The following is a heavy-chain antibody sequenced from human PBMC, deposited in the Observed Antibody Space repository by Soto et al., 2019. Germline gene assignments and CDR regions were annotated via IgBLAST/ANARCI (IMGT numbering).Heavy chain of an antibody. J-gene: IGHJ4*02. CDR1: GFTFSSFT. CDR3: ARSIAVAGTPEFDY. V-gene: IGHV3-30-3*01. Sequence: QVQLVESGGGVVQPGRSLRLSCAASGFTFSSFTMHWVRQAPGKGLEWVAVISYDENNRYYADSVKGRFTISRDNSKNPLYLQMNSLRAEDTAVYYCARSIAVAGTPEFDYWGQGTLVTVSS. D-gene: IGHD6-19*01. CDR2: ISYDENNR.